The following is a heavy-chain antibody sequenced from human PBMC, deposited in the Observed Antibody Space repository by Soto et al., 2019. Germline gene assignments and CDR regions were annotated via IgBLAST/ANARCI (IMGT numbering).Heavy chain of an antibody. D-gene: IGHD2-21*02. CDR1: GYTFTTYV. V-gene: IGHV1-3*01. CDR2: INAGNGNT. J-gene: IGHJ4*02. Sequence: QVQLVQSGAEVKKPGASVKVSCKASGYTFTTYVIHWVRQAPGQRLEWMGWINAGNGNTKYSQKFQGRVTMTRDTSASTAYMELNSLRSEDTAVYYCARLSCGGDCNSRQSRYWGQGTLVTVSS. CDR3: ARLSCGGDCNSRQSRY.